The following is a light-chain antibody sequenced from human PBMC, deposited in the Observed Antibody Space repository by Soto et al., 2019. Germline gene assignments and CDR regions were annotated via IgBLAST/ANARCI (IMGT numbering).Light chain of an antibody. CDR3: QQSYSTSIT. V-gene: IGKV1-39*01. CDR1: QSISSY. CDR2: AAS. Sequence: DIQITQSPSSLSASVGDRVTITCRASQSISSYLNWYQQKPGKAPKLLIYAASSLQSGVPSRFSGSGSGTDFTLTISSLQPEDVATYYCQQSYSTSITFGQGTRLEIK. J-gene: IGKJ5*01.